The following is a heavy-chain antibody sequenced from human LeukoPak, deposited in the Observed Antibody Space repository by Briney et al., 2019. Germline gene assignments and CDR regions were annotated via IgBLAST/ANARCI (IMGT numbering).Heavy chain of an antibody. CDR2: IKSKTDGGTT. CDR1: GFTFSTAW. CDR3: TTDLGLDY. V-gene: IGHV3-15*01. Sequence: PGGPWRLSCQASGFTFSTAWLSWFRQAPGKGLEWVGRIKSKTDGGTTDYAAPVKGRFTISRDDSKNTLYLQMNSLKTEDTAVYYCTTDLGLDYWGQGTLVTVSS. J-gene: IGHJ4*02.